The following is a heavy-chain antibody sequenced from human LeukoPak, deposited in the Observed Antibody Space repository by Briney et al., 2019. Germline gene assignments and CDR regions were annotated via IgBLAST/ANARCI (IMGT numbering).Heavy chain of an antibody. CDR1: GFTFSSYA. D-gene: IGHD2-2*01. CDR3: AKTVVPASPVPGVSY. V-gene: IGHV3-23*01. Sequence: GGSLRPSCAASGFTFSSYAMSWVRQAPGKGLEWVSAISGSGGSTYYADSVKGRFTISRDNSKNTLYLQMNSLRAEDTAIYYCAKTVVPASPVPGVSYWGQGTLVTVSS. J-gene: IGHJ4*02. CDR2: ISGSGGST.